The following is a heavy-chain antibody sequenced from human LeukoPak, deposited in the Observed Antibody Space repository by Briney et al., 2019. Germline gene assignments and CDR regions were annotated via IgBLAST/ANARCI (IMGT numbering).Heavy chain of an antibody. CDR1: GFTFSSYS. CDR2: ISSSSSYI. V-gene: IGHV3-21*01. Sequence: PGGSLRLSCAASGFTFSSYSMNWVRQAPGKGLEWVSSISSSSSYIYYADSVKGRFTISRDNSKNTLYLQMNSLRAEDTAVYYCARWSIAARVRSFDYWGQGTLVTVSS. J-gene: IGHJ4*02. CDR3: ARWSIAARVRSFDY. D-gene: IGHD6-6*01.